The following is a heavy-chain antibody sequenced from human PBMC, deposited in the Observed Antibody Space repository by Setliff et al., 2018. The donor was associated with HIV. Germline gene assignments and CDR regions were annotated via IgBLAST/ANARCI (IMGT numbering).Heavy chain of an antibody. V-gene: IGHV4-38-2*01. D-gene: IGHD5-18*01. CDR3: ARTLRAAAMGYFDC. J-gene: IGHJ4*02. CDR1: GYSISSGYY. CDR2: IYHSGST. Sequence: PSETLSLTCAVSGYSISSGYYWGWIRQPPGKGLEWIGSIYHSGSTYYNPSLKSRVTISVDTSKNQFSLKLTSVTAADTAVYYCARTLRAAAMGYFDCWGQGTLVTVSS.